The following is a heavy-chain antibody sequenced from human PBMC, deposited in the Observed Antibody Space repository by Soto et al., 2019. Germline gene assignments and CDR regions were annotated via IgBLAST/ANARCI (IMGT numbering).Heavy chain of an antibody. J-gene: IGHJ3*01. Sequence: SVKVSCKASGGTFGRNAINWVRQAPGQGLEWMGGIIPMFGTANHAQKFRDRIVITADESTNTAYLELNSLRYEDTAIYYCARPQGSGWRFNALDFWGQGTVVTVSS. CDR2: IIPMFGTA. CDR3: ARPQGSGWRFNALDF. V-gene: IGHV1-69*13. CDR1: GGTFGRNA. D-gene: IGHD6-19*01.